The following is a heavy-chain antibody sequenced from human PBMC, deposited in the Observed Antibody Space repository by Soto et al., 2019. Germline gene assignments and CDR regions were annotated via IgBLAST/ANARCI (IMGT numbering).Heavy chain of an antibody. CDR3: TRAAWFPYLSFY. D-gene: IGHD3-10*01. J-gene: IGHJ4*02. Sequence: PGGSLRLSCSASGFTFSRFELHWVRQAPGKGLEWISYISSSGSTAYYASSVEGRFTISRDNANNSVYLQMDSLRAEDTALYYCTRAAWFPYLSFYWGQGALVTVSS. CDR2: ISSSGSTA. V-gene: IGHV3-48*03. CDR1: GFTFSRFE.